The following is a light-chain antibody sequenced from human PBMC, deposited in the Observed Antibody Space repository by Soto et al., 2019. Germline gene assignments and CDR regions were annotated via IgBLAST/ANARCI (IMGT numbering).Light chain of an antibody. V-gene: IGKV1-5*01. CDR1: QSVSYW. Sequence: DIQMTQSPSTLSTYVGARVTITCRASQSVSYWLAWYQQKPGKAPDFLIYDGSTLASGVPPRFSGGGFGTEFTLNISSLQPDDSAIYYCQHYNTYTKSFGPGTKVDIK. J-gene: IGKJ3*01. CDR3: QHYNTYTKS. CDR2: DGS.